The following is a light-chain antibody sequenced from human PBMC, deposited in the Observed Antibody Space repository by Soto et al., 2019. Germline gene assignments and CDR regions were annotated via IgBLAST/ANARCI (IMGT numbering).Light chain of an antibody. J-gene: IGLJ1*01. CDR3: AAWDDGNYD. V-gene: IGLV1-44*01. CDR1: SSNIGSNT. Sequence: QCLLAQPPAASVTPGQRVTISCSGSSSNIGSNTLNWYHQLPGTAPKLLIYSNTQRPSGVPDRFSGSKSGTSASLPISGLQSEDEADYYCAAWDDGNYDLGTGTKVNVL. CDR2: SNT.